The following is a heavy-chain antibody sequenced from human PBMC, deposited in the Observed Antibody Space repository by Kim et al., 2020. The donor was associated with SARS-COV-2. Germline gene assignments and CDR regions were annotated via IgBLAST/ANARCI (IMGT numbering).Heavy chain of an antibody. V-gene: IGHV3-23*01. Sequence: YADPGKGRFTISRDNSKNPLYLQMNSLRAEDTAVYYCAKAPRGYSYGPDYWGQGTLVTVSS. D-gene: IGHD5-18*01. J-gene: IGHJ4*02. CDR3: AKAPRGYSYGPDY.